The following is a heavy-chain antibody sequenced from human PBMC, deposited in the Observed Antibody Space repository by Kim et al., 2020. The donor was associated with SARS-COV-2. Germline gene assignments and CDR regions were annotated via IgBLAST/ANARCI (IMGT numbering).Heavy chain of an antibody. CDR2: IYSGGST. J-gene: IGHJ4*02. D-gene: IGHD3-9*01. Sequence: GGSLRLSCAASGFTVSSNYMSWVRQAPGKGLEWVSVIYSGGSTYYADSVKGRFTISRDNSKNTLYLQMNSLRAEDTAVYYCARDLGLVINADWGQGTLVTVSS. CDR1: GFTVSSNY. V-gene: IGHV3-53*01. CDR3: ARDLGLVINAD.